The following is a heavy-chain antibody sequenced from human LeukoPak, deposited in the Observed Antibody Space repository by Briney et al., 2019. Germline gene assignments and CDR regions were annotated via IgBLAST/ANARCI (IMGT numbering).Heavy chain of an antibody. Sequence: PPGGSLRLSCAASGFSFSNYWMHWVRHAPGKGLVWVSRINSDGSSTTYADSVKGRFTISRDNAKDTLYLQMSSLIAEDTAVYYCARDGVEFYNWFDPWGQGTLVTVSS. D-gene: IGHD2-21*01. CDR2: INSDGSST. J-gene: IGHJ5*02. CDR3: ARDGVEFYNWFDP. CDR1: GFSFSNYW. V-gene: IGHV3-74*01.